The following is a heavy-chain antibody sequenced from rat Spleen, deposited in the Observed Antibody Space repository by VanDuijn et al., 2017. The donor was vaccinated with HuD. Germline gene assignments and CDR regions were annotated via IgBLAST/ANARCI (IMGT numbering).Heavy chain of an antibody. D-gene: IGHD1-11*01. CDR2: INTDGGST. CDR1: GFTFSNYW. J-gene: IGHJ4*01. V-gene: IGHV5-58*01. CDR3: AKDKDGGYVMDA. Sequence: EVQLVESGGGLVQPGRSRKLSCVASGFTFSNYWMTWIRQAPGKGLEWVSSINTDGGSTYYPDSVKGRFTVSRDNAENTVYLQMNSLRSEDTATYYCAKDKDGGYVMDAWGQGASVTVSS.